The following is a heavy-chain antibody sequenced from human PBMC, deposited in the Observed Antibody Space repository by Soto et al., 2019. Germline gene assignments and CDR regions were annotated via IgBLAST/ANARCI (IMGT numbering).Heavy chain of an antibody. CDR1: GFTFSSYG. Sequence: QVQLVESGGGVVQPGRSLRLSCAASGFTFSSYGMHWVRQAPGKGLEWVAVISYDGSNKYYADSVKGRFTISRDNSKNTLYLQMNSLRAEDPAVYYCASRGMPFDYWGQGTLVTVSS. D-gene: IGHD2-15*01. CDR2: ISYDGSNK. V-gene: IGHV3-30*03. CDR3: ASRGMPFDY. J-gene: IGHJ4*02.